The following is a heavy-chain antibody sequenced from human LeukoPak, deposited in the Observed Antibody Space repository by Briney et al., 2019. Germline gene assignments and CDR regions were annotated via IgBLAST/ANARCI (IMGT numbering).Heavy chain of an antibody. CDR1: GGSFSNYY. Sequence: SETLSLTCAVYGGSFSNYYWSWIRQPPGKGLEWIGEINHGGSTNYNPSLKSRLTISVDTSKNLFFLNLSSVTAADTAVYYCARGSTISGYWYLDLWGRGTLVTVSS. V-gene: IGHV4-34*01. D-gene: IGHD5/OR15-5a*01. CDR3: ARGSTISGYWYLDL. J-gene: IGHJ2*01. CDR2: INHGGST.